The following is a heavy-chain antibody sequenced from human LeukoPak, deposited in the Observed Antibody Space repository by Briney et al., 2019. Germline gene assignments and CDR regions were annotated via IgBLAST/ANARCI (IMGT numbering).Heavy chain of an antibody. CDR2: INPNSGGT. CDR3: ARASKDSSGYYYSSVDY. Sequence: GASVKVSFKASGYTFTGYYMHGVRQAPAQGLEWMGLINPNSGGTNYAQKFQGRVTMTRDTSISTAYMELSRMRSDDTAVSYCARASKDSSGYYYSSVDYWGQGTLVTVSS. J-gene: IGHJ4*02. D-gene: IGHD3-22*01. CDR1: GYTFTGYY. V-gene: IGHV1-2*02.